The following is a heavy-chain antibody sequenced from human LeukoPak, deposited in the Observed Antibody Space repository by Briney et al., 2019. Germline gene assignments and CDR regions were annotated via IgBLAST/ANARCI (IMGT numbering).Heavy chain of an antibody. Sequence: GESLKISCKGSGYSFTSYWIGWVRQMPEKGLEWMGIIYHGDSDTRYSPSFQGQVTISADKSICTAYLQWSSLKASDTAMYYCARHYHYDILTGYTNWFDPWGQGTLVTVSS. CDR3: ARHYHYDILTGYTNWFDP. CDR2: IYHGDSDT. V-gene: IGHV5-51*01. D-gene: IGHD3-9*01. J-gene: IGHJ5*02. CDR1: GYSFTSYW.